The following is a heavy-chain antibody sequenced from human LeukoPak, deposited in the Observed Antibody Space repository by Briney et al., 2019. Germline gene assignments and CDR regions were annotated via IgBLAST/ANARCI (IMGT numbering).Heavy chain of an antibody. CDR1: GGSFSGYY. J-gene: IGHJ4*02. Sequence: SETLSLTCAVYGGSFSGYYWTWIRQPLGKGLEWIGEINPGGRITYNPSLKSRVTMSGDTSDNQFSLKLTSATAADTAVYYCARATGDHTDWGQGTLVTISS. D-gene: IGHD1-14*01. V-gene: IGHV4-34*01. CDR3: ARATGDHTD. CDR2: INPGGRI.